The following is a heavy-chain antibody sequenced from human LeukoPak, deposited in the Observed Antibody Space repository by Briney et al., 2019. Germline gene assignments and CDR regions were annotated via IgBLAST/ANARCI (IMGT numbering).Heavy chain of an antibody. Sequence: GGSLRLSCTVSGFTVSSNSMSWVRQAPGKGLEWVANINQDGSERYYVDSVKGRFTISRDNTKNSLYLQMNSLRAEDTAVYYCARDSKSVPSSTSCSFFDYWGQGTLVTVSS. CDR1: GFTVSSNS. D-gene: IGHD2-2*01. CDR2: INQDGSER. CDR3: ARDSKSVPSSTSCSFFDY. V-gene: IGHV3-7*01. J-gene: IGHJ4*02.